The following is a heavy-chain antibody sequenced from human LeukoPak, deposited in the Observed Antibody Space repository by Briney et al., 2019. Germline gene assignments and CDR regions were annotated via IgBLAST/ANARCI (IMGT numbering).Heavy chain of an antibody. D-gene: IGHD2-2*01. CDR3: TTPGVVVPAAIIHYYYYMDV. V-gene: IGHV3-15*01. J-gene: IGHJ6*03. CDR2: IKSKTDGGTT. Sequence: GGSLRLSCAASGFTFSSYAMSWVRQAPGKGLEWVGRIKSKTDGGTTDYAAPVKGRFTISRDDSKNTLYLQMNSLKTEDTAVYYCTTPGVVVPAAIIHYYYYMDVWGKGTTVTVSS. CDR1: GFTFSSYA.